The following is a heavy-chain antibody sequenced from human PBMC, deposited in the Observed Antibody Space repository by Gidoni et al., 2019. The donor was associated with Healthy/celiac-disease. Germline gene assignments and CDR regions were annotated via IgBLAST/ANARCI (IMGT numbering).Heavy chain of an antibody. CDR3: AGLITIFGVVMGGPNDAFDI. D-gene: IGHD3-3*01. CDR2: IYYSGST. V-gene: IGHV4-39*01. CDR1: GGSISSSSYY. Sequence: QLQLQESGPGLVKPSETLSLTCTVSGGSISSSSYYWGWIRQPPGKGLEWIGSIYYSGSTYYNPSLKSRVTISVDTSKNQFSLKLSSVTAAETAVYYCAGLITIFGVVMGGPNDAFDIWGQGTMVTVSA. J-gene: IGHJ3*02.